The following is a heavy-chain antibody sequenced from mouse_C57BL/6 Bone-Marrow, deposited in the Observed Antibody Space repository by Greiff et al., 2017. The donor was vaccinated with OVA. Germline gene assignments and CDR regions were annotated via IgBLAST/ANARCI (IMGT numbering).Heavy chain of an antibody. J-gene: IGHJ2*01. CDR2: ISYDGSN. CDR1: GYSITSGYY. Sequence: EVQLQESGPGLVKPSQSLSLTCSVTGYSITSGYYWNWIRQFPGNKLEWMGYISYDGSNNYNPSLKNRISITRDTSKKQFFLKLNSVTTEDTATYYCARGGLLLRPVDYFDYWGQGTTLTVSS. V-gene: IGHV3-6*01. D-gene: IGHD1-1*01. CDR3: ARGGLLLRPVDYFDY.